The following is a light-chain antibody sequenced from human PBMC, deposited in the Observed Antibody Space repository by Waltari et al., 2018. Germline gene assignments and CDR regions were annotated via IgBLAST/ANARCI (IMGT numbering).Light chain of an antibody. J-gene: IGLJ3*02. CDR1: SGHSGPV. CDR2: VNSDGSH. Sequence: QLVLTQSPSASASLGPPVKLTCTLRSGHSGPVIARHQQQPEKGPRYLMKVNSDGSHSKGDKIPDRFSGSSSGAEHYLTISSLQSEDEADYYCQTGGHGTWVFGGGTKLTVL. CDR3: QTGGHGTWV. V-gene: IGLV4-69*01.